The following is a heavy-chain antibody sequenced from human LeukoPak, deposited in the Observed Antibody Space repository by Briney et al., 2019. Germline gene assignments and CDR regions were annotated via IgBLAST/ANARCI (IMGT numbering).Heavy chain of an antibody. CDR1: GGSFSGYS. CDR2: IKHSGST. V-gene: IGHV4-34*01. CDR3: ARQKGLAVAGHYYFYYYMDV. D-gene: IGHD6-19*01. J-gene: IGHJ6*03. Sequence: SETLSLTCAVYGGSFSGYSWTWIRQPPGKGLEWIGEIKHSGSTNYNPSLKSRVTISLDTSKNQFSLKLSSVTAADTAVYYCARQKGLAVAGHYYFYYYMDVWGKGTTVTVSS.